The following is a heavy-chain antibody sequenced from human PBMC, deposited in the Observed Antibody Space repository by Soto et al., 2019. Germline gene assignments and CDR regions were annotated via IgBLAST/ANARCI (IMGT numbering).Heavy chain of an antibody. J-gene: IGHJ4*02. Sequence: SETLSLTCTVSGGSVSSGDYFWSWIRQPPGKGLEWIGYIYDSGSSYYNPSLKSRVTMSVDTSKNQFSLKLRSVAAADTAMYYCAREKGYISGPKNFDSWGQGTLVTVSS. V-gene: IGHV4-30-4*01. CDR2: IYDSGSS. CDR3: AREKGYISGPKNFDS. CDR1: GGSVSSGDYF. D-gene: IGHD5-12*01.